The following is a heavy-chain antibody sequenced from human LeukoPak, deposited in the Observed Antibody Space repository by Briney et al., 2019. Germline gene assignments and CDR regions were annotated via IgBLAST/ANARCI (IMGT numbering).Heavy chain of an antibody. CDR2: IIPVLGTT. V-gene: IGHV1-69*13. Sequence: SVKVSCKASGYTFTSYYMHWVRQAPGQGLEWMGGIIPVLGTTNYAQTFQNKVTITADESTSTTYMELSSLTSEDTAVYYCATSGGDYYYYSLDVWGKGTPVTISS. CDR1: GYTFTSYY. CDR3: ATSGGDYYYYSLDV. D-gene: IGHD3-10*01. J-gene: IGHJ6*03.